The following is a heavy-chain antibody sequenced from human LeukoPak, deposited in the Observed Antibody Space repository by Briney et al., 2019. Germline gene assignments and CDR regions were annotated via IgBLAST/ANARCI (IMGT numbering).Heavy chain of an antibody. V-gene: IGHV1-8*01. Sequence: ASVKVSCKASGYTFTSYDINWVRQATGQGLEWMGWMNPNSGNTGYAQKFQGRVTMTRNTSKSTAYMELSSLRSEDTAVYYCVRGLDCSSTSCHYYYYMDVWGKGTTVTVSS. D-gene: IGHD2-2*01. CDR1: GYTFTSYD. J-gene: IGHJ6*03. CDR2: MNPNSGNT. CDR3: VRGLDCSSTSCHYYYYMDV.